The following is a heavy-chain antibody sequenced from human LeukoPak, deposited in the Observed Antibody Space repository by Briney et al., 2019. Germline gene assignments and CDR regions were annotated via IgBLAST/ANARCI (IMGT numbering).Heavy chain of an antibody. Sequence: ASVKVSCKASGYTFTGYYMHWVRQAPGQGLEWMGWINPNSGGTNYAQKFQGKVTMTRDTSISTAYMELSRLRSDDTAVYYCVRRLPSSTRPLFDYWGQGTLVTVSS. J-gene: IGHJ4*02. CDR3: VRRLPSSTRPLFDY. V-gene: IGHV1-2*02. CDR1: GYTFTGYY. CDR2: INPNSGGT. D-gene: IGHD2-2*01.